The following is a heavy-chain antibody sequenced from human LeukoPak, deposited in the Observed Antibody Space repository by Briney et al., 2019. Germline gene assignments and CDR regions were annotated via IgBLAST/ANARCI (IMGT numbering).Heavy chain of an antibody. CDR1: GYSFTSYW. D-gene: IGHD2-15*01. V-gene: IGHV5-51*01. CDR3: ERLSGGSFRYYYYYYYMDV. CDR2: IYPGDSDT. J-gene: IGHJ6*03. Sequence: GESLKISCKGSGYSFTSYWIGWVRQMPGKGLEWMGIIYPGDSDTRYSPSFQGQVTISADKSISTAYLQWSSLKASDTAMYYCERLSGGSFRYYYYYYYMDVWGKGTTVTVSS.